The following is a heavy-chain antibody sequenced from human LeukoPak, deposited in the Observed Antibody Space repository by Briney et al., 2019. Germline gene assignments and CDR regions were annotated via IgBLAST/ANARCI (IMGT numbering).Heavy chain of an antibody. CDR2: INQDGSER. V-gene: IGHV3-7*01. J-gene: IGHJ4*02. CDR3: ARDYMAGATFQIQGPVDY. D-gene: IGHD1-26*01. Sequence: GGSLRLSCAASRFTFSNYWMTWVRQAPGKGLEWVANINQDGSERYYVDSVKGRFTISRDNAKSSLYLQMNSLRAEDTAVYYCARDYMAGATFQIQGPVDYWGQGTLVTVSS. CDR1: RFTFSNYW.